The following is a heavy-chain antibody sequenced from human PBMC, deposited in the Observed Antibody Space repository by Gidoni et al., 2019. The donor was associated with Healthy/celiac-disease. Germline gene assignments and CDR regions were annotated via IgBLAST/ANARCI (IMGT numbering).Heavy chain of an antibody. CDR1: GYTFTSSG. J-gene: IGHJ4*02. Sequence: QVPLVQSGAEVKKPGASGKVSCKAPGYTFTSSGISWVRQAPGQGLEWMGWISADNGNTNYAQKLQGRVTMTTDTSTSTAYMELRSLRSDDTGVYYCARVEGHGDYAGYFDYWGQGTLVTVSS. D-gene: IGHD4-17*01. CDR2: ISADNGNT. CDR3: ARVEGHGDYAGYFDY. V-gene: IGHV1-18*01.